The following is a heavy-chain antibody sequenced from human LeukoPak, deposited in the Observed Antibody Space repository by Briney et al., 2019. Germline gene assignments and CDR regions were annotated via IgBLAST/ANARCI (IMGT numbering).Heavy chain of an antibody. Sequence: SVKVSCKASGGTFSSYAISWVRQAPGQGLEWMGRIIPIFGTANYAQKFQGRVTITTDESTSTAYMELSSLRSDDTAVYYCARVPIYCTNGVCFPNAFDIWGQGTMVTVSS. V-gene: IGHV1-69*05. J-gene: IGHJ3*02. CDR1: GGTFSSYA. CDR3: ARVPIYCTNGVCFPNAFDI. CDR2: IIPIFGTA. D-gene: IGHD2-8*01.